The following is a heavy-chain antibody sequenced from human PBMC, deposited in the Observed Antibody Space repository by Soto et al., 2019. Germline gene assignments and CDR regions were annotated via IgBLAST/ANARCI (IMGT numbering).Heavy chain of an antibody. J-gene: IGHJ4*02. CDR1: GFTFSSYA. V-gene: IGHV3-30-3*01. D-gene: IGHD3-22*01. Sequence: PGGSLRLSCAASGFTFSSYAMHWVRQAPGKGLEWVAVISYDGSNKYYADSVKGRFTISRDNSKNTLYLQMNSLRAEDTAVYYCARDRYYDSSGYYGPYDYWGQGTLVTVSS. CDR2: ISYDGSNK. CDR3: ARDRYYDSSGYYGPYDY.